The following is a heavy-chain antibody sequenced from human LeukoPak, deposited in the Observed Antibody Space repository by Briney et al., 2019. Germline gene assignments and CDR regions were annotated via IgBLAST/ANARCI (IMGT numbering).Heavy chain of an antibody. V-gene: IGHV3-23*01. D-gene: IGHD3-16*01. CDR3: ARASIVRRIWGGKSKSYFDY. CDR1: GFTFSSYW. J-gene: IGHJ4*02. Sequence: GGSLRLSCAAGFTFSSYWMSWVRQAPGKGLEWVSGISPSGDISYHTDSVKGRFTISRDNSKNTLSLQMNSLRAEDTAVYYCARASIVRRIWGGKSKSYFDYWGQGTLVTVSS. CDR2: ISPSGDIS.